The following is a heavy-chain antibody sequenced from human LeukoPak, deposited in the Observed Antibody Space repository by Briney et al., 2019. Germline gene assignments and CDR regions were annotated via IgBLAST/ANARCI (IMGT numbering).Heavy chain of an antibody. CDR3: ARDQGEVGY. Sequence: PGGSLRLSCAASGFTFSSYAMSWVRQAPGKGLEWVSAISGSGGSTYYADSVKGRFTISRDNAKNSLYLQMNSLRAEDTAVYYCARDQGEVGYWGQGTLVTVSS. V-gene: IGHV3-23*01. J-gene: IGHJ4*02. CDR1: GFTFSSYA. CDR2: ISGSGGST. D-gene: IGHD3-16*01.